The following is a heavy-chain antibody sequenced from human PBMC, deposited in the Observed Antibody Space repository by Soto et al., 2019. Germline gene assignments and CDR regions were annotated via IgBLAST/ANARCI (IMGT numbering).Heavy chain of an antibody. CDR3: VQRRTYYDSSGYYHAEYLQH. CDR2: ISYDGSNK. J-gene: IGHJ1*01. V-gene: IGHV3-30*18. Sequence: RGALRLSFEDSGFSFSRYGMHWVRQAPLKGLEWVAVISYDGSNKYYADSVKGRFNISRDNSKNTLYLKMSSLRAEDTAVYYCVQRRTYYDSSGYYHAEYLQHWGQGTLL. D-gene: IGHD3-22*01. CDR1: GFSFSRYG.